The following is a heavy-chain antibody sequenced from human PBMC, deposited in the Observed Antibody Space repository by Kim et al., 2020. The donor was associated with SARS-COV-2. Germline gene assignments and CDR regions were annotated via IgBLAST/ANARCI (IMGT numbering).Heavy chain of an antibody. CDR3: ARGYSGYDFNWFDP. Sequence: NPSLKSRVTIAVDPSKNQFSLKLSSVPAADTAVYDCARGYSGYDFNWFDPWGQGTLVTVSS. D-gene: IGHD5-12*01. V-gene: IGHV4-34*01. J-gene: IGHJ5*02.